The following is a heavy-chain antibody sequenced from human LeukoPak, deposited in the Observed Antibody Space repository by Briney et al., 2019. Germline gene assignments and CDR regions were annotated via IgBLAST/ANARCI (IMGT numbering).Heavy chain of an antibody. J-gene: IGHJ4*02. CDR2: IYYSGST. D-gene: IGHD5-18*01. CDR1: GGSISSYY. CDR3: ARTWIQLWFMDY. Sequence: SETLSLTCTVSGGSISSYYWSWIRQPPGKGLEWIGSIYYSGSTYYNPSLKSRVTISVDTSKNQFSLKLSSVTAADTAVYYCARTWIQLWFMDYWGQGTLVTVSS. V-gene: IGHV4-59*05.